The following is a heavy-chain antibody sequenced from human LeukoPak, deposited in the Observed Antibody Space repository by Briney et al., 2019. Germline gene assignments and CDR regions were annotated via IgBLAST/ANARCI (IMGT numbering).Heavy chain of an antibody. J-gene: IGHJ4*02. D-gene: IGHD6-19*01. CDR1: GDSVSSNSAA. CDR2: TYYRSKWYN. Sequence: SQTLSLTCAISGDSVSSNSAAWNWIRQSPSRGLEWLGRTYYRSKWYNDYAVSVKSRITINPDTSKNQFSLQLNSVTPEDTAVYYCARGVGQGAVAGNFFDYWGQGTLVTVSS. V-gene: IGHV6-1*01. CDR3: ARGVGQGAVAGNFFDY.